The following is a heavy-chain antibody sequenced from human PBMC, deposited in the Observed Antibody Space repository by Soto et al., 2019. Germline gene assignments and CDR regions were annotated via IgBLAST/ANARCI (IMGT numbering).Heavy chain of an antibody. CDR1: GGSISSSNW. CDR3: ARGIEGWYQGRYYYGMDV. D-gene: IGHD6-19*01. Sequence: SETLSLTCAVSGGSISSSNWWSWVRQPPGKGLEWIGYIYYSGSTNYNPSLKSRVTISVDTSKNQFSLKLSSVTAADTAVYYCARGIEGWYQGRYYYGMDVWGQGTTVTVSS. V-gene: IGHV4-4*02. CDR2: IYYSGST. J-gene: IGHJ6*02.